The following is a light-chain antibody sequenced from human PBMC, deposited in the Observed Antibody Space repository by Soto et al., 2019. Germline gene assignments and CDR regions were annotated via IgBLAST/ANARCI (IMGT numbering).Light chain of an antibody. J-gene: IGLJ2*01. CDR2: EVS. V-gene: IGLV2-14*01. CDR3: SSYTRSTTRGVV. CDR1: SSDLGGYNY. Sequence: QSALTQPASVSGSPGQSITISCTGTSSDLGGYNYVSWYQQHPGKAPKVIIYEVSNRPSGVSDRFSGSKSGNTASLTISGLQAEDEADYYCSSYTRSTTRGVVFGAGTKLTVL.